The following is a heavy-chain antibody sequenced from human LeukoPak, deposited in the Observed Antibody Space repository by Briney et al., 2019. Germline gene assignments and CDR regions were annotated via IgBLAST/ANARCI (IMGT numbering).Heavy chain of an antibody. CDR1: GFTFSSYA. CDR3: AKDVPDYGDHGGMDV. V-gene: IGHV3-30-3*01. J-gene: IGHJ6*02. CDR2: ISYDGSNK. D-gene: IGHD4-17*01. Sequence: PGRSLRLSCAASGFTFSSYAMHWVRQAPGKGLEWVAVISYDGSNKYYADSVKGRFTISRDNSKNSLYLQMNSLRAEDTALYYCAKDVPDYGDHGGMDVWGQGTTVTVSS.